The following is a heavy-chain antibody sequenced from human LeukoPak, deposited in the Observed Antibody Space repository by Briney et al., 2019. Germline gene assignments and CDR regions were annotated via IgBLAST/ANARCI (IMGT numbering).Heavy chain of an antibody. V-gene: IGHV3-7*01. CDR3: TQNLVAAAGDH. D-gene: IGHD6-13*01. CDR1: GFTFSSYW. J-gene: IGHJ4*02. Sequence: GGSLRLSCAASGFTFSSYWMTWVRQAPGKGLEWVADIKPDGSVGYYVDSVRGRFIISRDNAGNSLYLQMNSLRVEDTAVYYCTQNLVAAAGDHWGQGTLLIVSS. CDR2: IKPDGSVG.